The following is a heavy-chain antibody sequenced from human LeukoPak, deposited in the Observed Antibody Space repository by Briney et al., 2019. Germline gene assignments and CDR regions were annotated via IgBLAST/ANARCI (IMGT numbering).Heavy chain of an antibody. CDR2: ISYSGST. CDR1: GGSISSSSYF. V-gene: IGHV4-39*07. D-gene: IGHD2-2*01. Sequence: TSETLSLTCTVSGGSISSSSYFWGWIRQPPGKGLEWIGSISYSGSTYYNPSLKSRVTISVDKSKNQFSLKFTSVTAADTAVYYCARSPTKRVPEDYWGQGTLVTVSS. J-gene: IGHJ4*02. CDR3: ARSPTKRVPEDY.